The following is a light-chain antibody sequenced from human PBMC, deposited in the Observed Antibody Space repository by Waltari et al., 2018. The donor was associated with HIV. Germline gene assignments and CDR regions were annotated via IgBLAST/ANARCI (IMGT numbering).Light chain of an antibody. CDR1: SGDIASKY. V-gene: IGLV6-57*04. Sequence: FILTQPHSVSESPGKTVIISCTRNSGDIASKYVQWYQQRPGSAPTPGIYEDNRRPSGVPDRVSGSIDSASNSAFLTSAGLKTEDEAAYYCQSYDYTIQVFGGGTKLTVL. J-gene: IGLJ3*02. CDR2: EDN. CDR3: QSYDYTIQV.